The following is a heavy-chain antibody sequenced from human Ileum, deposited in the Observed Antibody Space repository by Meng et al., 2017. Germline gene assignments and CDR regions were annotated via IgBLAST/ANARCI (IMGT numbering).Heavy chain of an antibody. CDR2: IDQSGNS. V-gene: IGHV4-4*02. CDR3: ARHGGYYQDF. Sequence: GPGLVKRSDTLSLPCSVSGASVSANSYWSWVRQPPGKGLAWIGQIDQSGNSYYSPSLKSRVTMSIDKSKNQFSLRLTSVTAADTAVYYCARHGGYYQDFWGQGTLVTISS. D-gene: IGHD4/OR15-4a*01. CDR1: GASVSANSY. J-gene: IGHJ4*02.